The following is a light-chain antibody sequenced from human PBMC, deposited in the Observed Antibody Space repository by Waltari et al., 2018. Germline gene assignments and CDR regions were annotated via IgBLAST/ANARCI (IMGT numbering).Light chain of an antibody. CDR2: YDS. Sequence: YVVTQPPSLSVAPGKTATLTCVGQNIESKRVNWYQQKPGQAPVLVIFYDSDRPSGIPERFSGSNSGNTATLTITWVEAGDEADYHCQVWDDTTNSGVFGGGTRLTVL. V-gene: IGLV3-21*01. CDR1: NIESKR. CDR3: QVWDDTTNSGV. J-gene: IGLJ3*02.